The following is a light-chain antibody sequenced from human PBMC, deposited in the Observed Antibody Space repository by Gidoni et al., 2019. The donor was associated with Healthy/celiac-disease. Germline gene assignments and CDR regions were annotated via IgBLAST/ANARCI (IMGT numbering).Light chain of an antibody. CDR1: QSISSY. Sequence: DIEMTQSPSSLSASVGDRVTITCRASQSISSYLNWYQQKPGKAPKLLIYAASSLQRGVPSRFSGSGSATDFTLTISSLHPEDFATYYCQQSYSTPLFTFGPGTKVDIK. CDR3: QQSYSTPLFT. CDR2: AAS. J-gene: IGKJ3*01. V-gene: IGKV1-39*01.